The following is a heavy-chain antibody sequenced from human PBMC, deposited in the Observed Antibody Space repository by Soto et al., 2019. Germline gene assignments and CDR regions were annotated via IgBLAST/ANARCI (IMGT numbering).Heavy chain of an antibody. V-gene: IGHV4-59*11. D-gene: IGHD3-16*01. Sequence: SETLSLTCTVSGGSMSSHYWTWLRQPPGKGLEWIGYISYSGSTYYNPSLKSRVTISADASRNQFSLKLSSVIAADTAVYYCARADPDASVGYWGQGTLVTVSS. J-gene: IGHJ4*02. CDR2: ISYSGST. CDR1: GGSMSSHY. CDR3: ARADPDASVGY.